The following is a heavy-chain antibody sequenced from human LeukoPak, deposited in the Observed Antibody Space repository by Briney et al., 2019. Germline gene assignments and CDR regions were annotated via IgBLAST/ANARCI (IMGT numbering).Heavy chain of an antibody. CDR2: INGYGSST. V-gene: IGHV3-74*01. CDR3: ARDAPGNTALDY. J-gene: IGHJ4*02. D-gene: IGHD5-18*01. Sequence: PGGSLRLSCAASGFTFVSYRMHWVRQAPGKGLVWVSRINGYGSSTDFADSVKGRFTISRDNAKNTLYLQMNSLRAEDTAVYYCARDAPGNTALDYWGQGTLVTVSS. CDR1: GFTFVSYR.